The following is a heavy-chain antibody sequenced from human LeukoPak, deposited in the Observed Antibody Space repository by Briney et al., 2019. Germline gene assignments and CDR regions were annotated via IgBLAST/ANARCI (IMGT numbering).Heavy chain of an antibody. CDR1: GFTFSIYA. CDR3: ASGSGYLDY. D-gene: IGHD5-12*01. CDR2: IGTSGRST. J-gene: IGHJ4*02. Sequence: GGSLRLSCAASGFTFSIYAMSWVRQAPGMGLEWVSTIGTSGRSTSYADSVKGRFTISRDNSKNTLYLQMNSLTAEDTAVYYCASGSGYLDYWGQGTLVTVSS. V-gene: IGHV3-23*01.